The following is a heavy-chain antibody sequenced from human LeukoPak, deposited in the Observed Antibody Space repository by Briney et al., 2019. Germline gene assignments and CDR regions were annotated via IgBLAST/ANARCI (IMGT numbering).Heavy chain of an antibody. CDR2: ISSSSSYI. CDR1: GVTFSSYS. V-gene: IGHV3-21*01. CDR3: ARGTAAGMGY. Sequence: GGSLRLSCAASGVTFSSYSMNWVRQAPGKGLEWVSSISSSSSYIYYADSVKGRFTISRDNAKDSLYLQMNSLRAEDTAVYYCARGTAAGMGYWGQGTLVTVSS. D-gene: IGHD6-13*01. J-gene: IGHJ4*02.